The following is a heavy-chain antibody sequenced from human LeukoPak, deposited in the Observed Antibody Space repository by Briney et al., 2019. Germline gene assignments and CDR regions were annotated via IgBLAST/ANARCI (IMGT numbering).Heavy chain of an antibody. CDR3: ARHRHYYYYMDV. CDR1: GGSISSGSYY. CDR2: IYTSGST. J-gene: IGHJ6*03. Sequence: SQTLSLTCTVSGGSISSGSYYWSWIRQPAGKGLEWIGRIYTSGSTNYNPSLKSRVTISVDTSKNQFSLKLSSVTAADTAVYYCARHRHYYYYMDVWGKGTTVTVSS. V-gene: IGHV4-61*02.